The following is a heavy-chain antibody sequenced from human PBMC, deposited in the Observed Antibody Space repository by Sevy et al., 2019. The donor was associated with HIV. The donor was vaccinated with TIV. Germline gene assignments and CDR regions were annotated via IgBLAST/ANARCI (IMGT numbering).Heavy chain of an antibody. CDR2: IKEDDTVK. V-gene: IGHV3-7*04. J-gene: IGHJ4*02. CDR3: VRAIQSEGSF. CDR1: GFRLETYW. D-gene: IGHD2-2*02. Sequence: GGSLRLSCAASGFRLETYWMNWVRRAPGKPLEWVANIKEDDTVKYYVDSVKGRFTIFRDNGRNLVYLVMNNLRVEDTAPYYCVRAIQSEGSFWGQGTLVTVSS.